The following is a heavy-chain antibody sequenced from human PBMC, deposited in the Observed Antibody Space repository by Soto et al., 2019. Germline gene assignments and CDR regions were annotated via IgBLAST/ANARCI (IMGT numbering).Heavy chain of an antibody. Sequence: TSNTGSGYRYTGFLSSWVRQMPGKGLEWMGRIDPSDSYTNYSPSFQGHVTISADKSISTAYLQWSSLKASDTAFYYCARHTQYYVLDGWGQGTEVTFSS. D-gene: IGHD4-4*01. CDR2: IDPSDSYT. V-gene: IGHV5-10-1*01. CDR3: ARHTQYYVLDG. CDR1: GYRYTGFL. J-gene: IGHJ6*02.